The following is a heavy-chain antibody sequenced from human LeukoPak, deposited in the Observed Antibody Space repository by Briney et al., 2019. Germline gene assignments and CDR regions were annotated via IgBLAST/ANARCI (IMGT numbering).Heavy chain of an antibody. CDR3: ARSVGYSGYGIDY. Sequence: GASVKVSCKASGGTFSSYTISWVRQAPGQGREWMGGIIPIFGTTNYAQKFQCRVTITADDSTSTAYMELSSPRSEDTAVYYRARSVGYSGYGIDYWGQGTLVTVSS. J-gene: IGHJ4*02. CDR1: GGTFSSYT. D-gene: IGHD5-12*01. V-gene: IGHV1-69*13. CDR2: IIPIFGTT.